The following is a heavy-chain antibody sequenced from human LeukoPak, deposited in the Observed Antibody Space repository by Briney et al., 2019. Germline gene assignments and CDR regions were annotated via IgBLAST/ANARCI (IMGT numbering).Heavy chain of an antibody. D-gene: IGHD6-13*01. Sequence: GGSLRLSCAASGFTFSSYAMSWVRQAPGKGLEWVSAISGSGGSTYYADSVKGRFTISRDNSKNTLYLQMNSLRAEDTDVYYCAKDPDGSWYFDYWGQGTLVTVSS. V-gene: IGHV3-23*01. CDR3: AKDPDGSWYFDY. J-gene: IGHJ4*02. CDR1: GFTFSSYA. CDR2: ISGSGGST.